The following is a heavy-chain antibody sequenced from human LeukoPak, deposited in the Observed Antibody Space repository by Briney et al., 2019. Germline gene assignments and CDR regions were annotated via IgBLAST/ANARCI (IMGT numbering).Heavy chain of an antibody. J-gene: IGHJ4*02. CDR3: ARDLRLRLRELSLYYFDY. D-gene: IGHD3-16*02. CDR2: IWYGGSNK. V-gene: IGHV3-33*01. Sequence: GGSLRLSCAASGFTFSSYGMHWVRQAPGKGLEWVAVIWYGGSNKYYADSVKGRFTISRDNSKNTLYLQMNSLRAEDTAVYYCARDLRLRLRELSLYYFDYWGQGTLVTVSS. CDR1: GFTFSSYG.